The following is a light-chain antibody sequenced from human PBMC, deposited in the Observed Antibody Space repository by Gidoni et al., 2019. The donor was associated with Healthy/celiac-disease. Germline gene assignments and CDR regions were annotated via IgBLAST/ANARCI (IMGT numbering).Light chain of an antibody. V-gene: IGLV2-14*01. CDR2: DVS. Sequence: QSALTQPASVSGSPGQSITISCTGTSSDVGGYNYVSWYQQHPGKAPKLMIYDVSNRPSGVSNRFSGSKSGNTASLTISGLQAEDEADYYCSSYTSSSIFGFGGGTKLTVL. CDR1: SSDVGGYNY. J-gene: IGLJ3*02. CDR3: SSYTSSSIFG.